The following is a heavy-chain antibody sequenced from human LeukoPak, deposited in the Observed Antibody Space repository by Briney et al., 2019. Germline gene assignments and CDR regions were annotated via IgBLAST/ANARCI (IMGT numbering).Heavy chain of an antibody. CDR3: ARQVRPREYYFDY. D-gene: IGHD4/OR15-4a*01. CDR2: IYPGDSDT. J-gene: IGHJ4*02. CDR1: GYSFTSYW. Sequence: GESLKISCKGSGYSFTSYWIGWVRQMPGKGLEWMGIIYPGDSDTRYSPSFQGQVTISADKSISTAYLQWRSLKASDTAMYYCARQVRPREYYFDYWGQGTLVTVSS. V-gene: IGHV5-51*01.